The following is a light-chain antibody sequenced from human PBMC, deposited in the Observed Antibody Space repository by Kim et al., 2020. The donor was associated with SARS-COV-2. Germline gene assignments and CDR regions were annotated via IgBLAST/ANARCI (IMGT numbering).Light chain of an antibody. V-gene: IGKV4-1*01. J-gene: IGKJ4*01. Sequence: ATINCKSSQTVLYSFNNKNCLAWYQQKLGQPPKLLFYWASTRESGVPDRFSGSGSGTDFTLTISSLQAEDVAVYYCQQHYSPPFTFGGGTKVDIK. CDR1: QTVLYSFNNKNC. CDR2: WAS. CDR3: QQHYSPPFT.